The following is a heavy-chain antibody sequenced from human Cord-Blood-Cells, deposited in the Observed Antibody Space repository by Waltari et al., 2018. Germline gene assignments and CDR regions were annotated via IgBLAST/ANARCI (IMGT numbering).Heavy chain of an antibody. CDR3: ARGRGGIFHLAY. D-gene: IGHD3-10*01. J-gene: IGHJ4*02. CDR1: GYTSTSYA. CDR2: MNPNSGNT. Sequence: QVQLVQSRAEVKKPGASVKVSCRASGYTSTSYAINCVRQATGQGLEWMGWMNPNSGNTGYAQKFQGRVTMTRNTSISTAYMELSSLRSEDTAVYYCARGRGGIFHLAYWGQGTLVTVSS. V-gene: IGHV1-8*01.